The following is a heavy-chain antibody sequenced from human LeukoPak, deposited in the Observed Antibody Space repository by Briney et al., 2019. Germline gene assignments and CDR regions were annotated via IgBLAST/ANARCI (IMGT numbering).Heavy chain of an antibody. V-gene: IGHV1-18*01. J-gene: IGHJ5*02. Sequence: GASVKVSCKASGYTFTSYGISWVRQAPGQGLEWMGWISAYNGNTNYAQKLQGRVTMTTDTSTNTAYMELRSLRSDDTAVYYCARVDFGNSVDWFDPWGQGTLVTVSS. CDR1: GYTFTSYG. CDR3: ARVDFGNSVDWFDP. D-gene: IGHD4-23*01. CDR2: ISAYNGNT.